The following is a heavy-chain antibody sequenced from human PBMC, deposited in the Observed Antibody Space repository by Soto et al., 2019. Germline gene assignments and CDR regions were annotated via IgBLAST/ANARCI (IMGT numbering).Heavy chain of an antibody. CDR1: GFSVTANY. Sequence: EVQVVESRGGLIKPGGSLRLSCEVSGFSVTANYMSWVRQAPGKGLEWVSVIYSGGSIYYIDSVKGRFSISRDISKNTLYLQMNSLRAEDTAVYYCHGYGYWGQGTLVTVSS. CDR2: IYSGGSI. CDR3: HGYGY. D-gene: IGHD5-12*01. J-gene: IGHJ4*02. V-gene: IGHV3-53*01.